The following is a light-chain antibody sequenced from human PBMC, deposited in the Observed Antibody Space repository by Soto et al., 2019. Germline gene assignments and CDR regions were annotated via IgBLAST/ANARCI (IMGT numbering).Light chain of an antibody. V-gene: IGKV1-5*01. Sequence: DIQMTQSPSTLSASIGDRVTITCRASQSISRWLAWYQHKPGKAPKLLIYDGTSLQSGVPSRFSGSGSGTEFTLTLSSLQPDDFATCYCQQDHDYCSLGQWTKLEIK. CDR2: DGT. CDR1: QSISRW. J-gene: IGKJ2*01. CDR3: QQDHDYCS.